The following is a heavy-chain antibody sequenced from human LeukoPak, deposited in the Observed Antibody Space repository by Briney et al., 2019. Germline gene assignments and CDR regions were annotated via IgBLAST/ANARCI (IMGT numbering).Heavy chain of an antibody. V-gene: IGHV3-23*01. CDR1: GFTFSRYA. J-gene: IGHJ4*02. Sequence: PGXSLRLSCAASGFTFSRYAMSWVRQAPGKGLEWVSAISGSGGSTYYEDSVKGRFTISRDNSKNTLYLQMNSLRAEDTAVYYCAKDPPIAAAGSYFDYWGQGTLVTVSS. CDR2: ISGSGGST. CDR3: AKDPPIAAAGSYFDY. D-gene: IGHD6-13*01.